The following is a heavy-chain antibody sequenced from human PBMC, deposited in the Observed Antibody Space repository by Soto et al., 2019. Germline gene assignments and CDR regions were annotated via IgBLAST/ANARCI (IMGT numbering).Heavy chain of an antibody. CDR1: GGSINSADCY. CDR2: IYYSGST. CDR3: ARAIVVTIGGMDV. V-gene: IGHV4-30-4*01. J-gene: IGHJ6*02. Sequence: SETLSLTCTVSGGSINSADCYWSWVRQPPGKGLEWIGYIYYSGSTYFNPSLKSRVTISKDTSRNQFSLRLSSVTAADTAVYYCARAIVVTIGGMDVWGQGTTVTVSS. D-gene: IGHD5-12*01.